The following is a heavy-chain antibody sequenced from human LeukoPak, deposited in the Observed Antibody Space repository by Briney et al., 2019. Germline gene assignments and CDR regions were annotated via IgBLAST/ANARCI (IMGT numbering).Heavy chain of an antibody. CDR1: GDSISSSDFY. Sequence: SETLSLTCTVSGDSISSSDFYWGWIRRPPGKGLEWIALINYSGRTFYNPSLESRVTISVDMSKNQFSLRLNSVTAADTAVYYCARRRKDLNWFDPWGQGTLVTVSS. J-gene: IGHJ5*02. CDR3: ARRRKDLNWFDP. V-gene: IGHV4-39*01. CDR2: INYSGRT.